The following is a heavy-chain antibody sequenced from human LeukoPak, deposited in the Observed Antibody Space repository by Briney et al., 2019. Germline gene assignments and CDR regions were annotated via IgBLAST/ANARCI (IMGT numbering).Heavy chain of an antibody. CDR3: ARDLVTPIDH. V-gene: IGHV3-7*03. Sequence: GGSLRLSCAASGFIFSSYWMTWVRQAPGKGLEWVASIKQDGSEKYVDSVKGRFTISRDNAKNSLYLQMNSLRAEDTAVSYCARDLVTPIDHWGPGTLVTVS. J-gene: IGHJ5*02. CDR2: IKQDGSEK. D-gene: IGHD2-21*02. CDR1: GFIFSSYW.